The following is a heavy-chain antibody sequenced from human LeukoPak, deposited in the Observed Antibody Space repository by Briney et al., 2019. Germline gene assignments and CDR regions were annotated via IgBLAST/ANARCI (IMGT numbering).Heavy chain of an antibody. CDR2: IYYSGGT. CDR1: GGSISSSSYY. CDR3: ARQIRRAATYNWFDP. Sequence: SETLSLTCTVSGGSISSSSYYWGWIRQPPGKGLEWIGSIYYSGGTYYNPSLKSRVTISVDTSKNQFSLKLSSVTAADTAVYYCARQIRRAATYNWFDPWGQGTLVTVSS. D-gene: IGHD6-13*01. J-gene: IGHJ5*02. V-gene: IGHV4-39*01.